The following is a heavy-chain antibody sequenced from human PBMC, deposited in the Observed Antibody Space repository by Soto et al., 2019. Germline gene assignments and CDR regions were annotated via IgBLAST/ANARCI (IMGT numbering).Heavy chain of an antibody. CDR1: GQSFDNFA. CDR2: INVGDDKT. V-gene: IGHV1-3*01. D-gene: IGHD3-16*02. J-gene: IGHJ4*02. Sequence: QVQLVQSGAEVKKPGASVRLSCKVSGQSFDNFAVHWVRQTPGQRPEWMGRINVGDDKTKYSEKFQGRVIVSYDTSATTAYMELRALSSEDTAVYYCARANYDYIWGSYHPFDQWAQGAQVTVAS. CDR3: ARANYDYIWGSYHPFDQ.